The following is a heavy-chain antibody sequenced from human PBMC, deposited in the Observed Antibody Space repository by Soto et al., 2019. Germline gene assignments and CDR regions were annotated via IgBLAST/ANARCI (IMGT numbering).Heavy chain of an antibody. CDR1: GFTFTTYA. CDR2: ISSSGTSK. Sequence: VLLLESGGGLEQSGGSLRLSCAASGFTFTTYALSWVRQAPGKGLEWVSTISSSGTSKYYADSVKGRFTISRDIPKNTLFLQVNRLRDQDTALYYCAKGSSLFSGGALPWGRGPLVTVSS. V-gene: IGHV3-23*01. D-gene: IGHD6-6*01. CDR3: AKGSSLFSGGALP. J-gene: IGHJ5*02.